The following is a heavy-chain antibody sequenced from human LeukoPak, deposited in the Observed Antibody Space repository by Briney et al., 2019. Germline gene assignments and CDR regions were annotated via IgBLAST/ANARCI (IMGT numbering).Heavy chain of an antibody. V-gene: IGHV4-34*01. Sequence: PSETLSLTCAVYGGSFSGYYWSWIRQPPGKGLEWIGEINHSGSTNYNPSLKSRVTISVDTSKNQFSLKLSSVTAADTAVYYCARHISVAATPIDYWGQGTLVTVSS. J-gene: IGHJ4*02. D-gene: IGHD2-15*01. CDR2: INHSGST. CDR1: GGSFSGYY. CDR3: ARHISVAATPIDY.